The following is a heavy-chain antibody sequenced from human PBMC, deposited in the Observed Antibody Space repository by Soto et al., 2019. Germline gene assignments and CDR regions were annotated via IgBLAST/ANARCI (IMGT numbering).Heavy chain of an antibody. CDR1: GFNFSSYG. Sequence: GGSLRLSCAASGFNFSSYGMHWVRQAPGKGLEWVAVIWYDGSNKYYADSVKGRFTISRDNSKNTLYLQMNSLRAEDTAVYYCARDRAREAYYDSSGYPYWGQGTLVTVSS. D-gene: IGHD3-22*01. CDR2: IWYDGSNK. CDR3: ARDRAREAYYDSSGYPY. J-gene: IGHJ4*02. V-gene: IGHV3-33*01.